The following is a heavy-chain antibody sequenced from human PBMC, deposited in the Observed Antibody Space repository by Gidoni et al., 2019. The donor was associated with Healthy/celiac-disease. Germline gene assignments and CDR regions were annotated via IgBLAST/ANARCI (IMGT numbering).Heavy chain of an antibody. J-gene: IGHJ6*02. V-gene: IGHV3-48*03. CDR1: GFTFSRYE. D-gene: IGHD6-19*01. Sequence: VQLVESGGGLVQPGGSLRLSCAASGFTFSRYEMNWVRQAPGKGLEWVSYSSSSGSTIYYADCVKGRFTISRDNAKNSLYLQMNSRRAEDTAVYYCAREYSSGWSTVGMDVWGQGTTVTVSS. CDR2: SSSSGSTI. CDR3: AREYSSGWSTVGMDV.